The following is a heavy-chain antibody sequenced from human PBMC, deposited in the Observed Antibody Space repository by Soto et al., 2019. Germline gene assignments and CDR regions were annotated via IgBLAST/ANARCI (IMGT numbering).Heavy chain of an antibody. CDR1: GFTFSSYG. V-gene: IGHV3-33*01. Sequence: GGSLRLSCAASGFTFSSYGMHWVRQAPGKGLEWVAVIWYDGSNKYYADSVKGRFTISRDNSKNTLYLQMNSLRAEDTAVYYCARRIRHCTNGVCYTADYFDYWGQGTLVTVSS. D-gene: IGHD2-8*01. J-gene: IGHJ4*02. CDR2: IWYDGSNK. CDR3: ARRIRHCTNGVCYTADYFDY.